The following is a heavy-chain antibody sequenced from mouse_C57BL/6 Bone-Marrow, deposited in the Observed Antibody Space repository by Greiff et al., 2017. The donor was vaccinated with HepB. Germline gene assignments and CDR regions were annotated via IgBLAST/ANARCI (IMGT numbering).Heavy chain of an antibody. CDR3: AREEGLHYYAMDY. CDR2: IHPNSGST. D-gene: IGHD2-13*01. Sequence: QVQLQQPGAELVKPGASVKLSCKASGYTFTSYWMHWVKQRPGQGLEWIGMIHPNSGSTNYNEKFKSKATLTVDKSSSTAYMQLSSLTSEDSAVYYCAREEGLHYYAMDYWGQETSVTVSS. J-gene: IGHJ4*01. V-gene: IGHV1-64*01. CDR1: GYTFTSYW.